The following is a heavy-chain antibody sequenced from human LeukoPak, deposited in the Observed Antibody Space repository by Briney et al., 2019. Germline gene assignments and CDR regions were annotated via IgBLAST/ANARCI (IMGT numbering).Heavy chain of an antibody. V-gene: IGHV3-48*02. Sequence: GGSLRLSCAASGFTFSSYNKNWVRQAPGKGLECVSYISTSSGTINYADSVKGRFTISRDNAKNSLYLQMNSLRDEDTAVYLCARERPVGATPFDFWGQGTLVTVSS. CDR2: ISTSSGTI. CDR1: GFTFSSYN. CDR3: ARERPVGATPFDF. J-gene: IGHJ4*02. D-gene: IGHD1-26*01.